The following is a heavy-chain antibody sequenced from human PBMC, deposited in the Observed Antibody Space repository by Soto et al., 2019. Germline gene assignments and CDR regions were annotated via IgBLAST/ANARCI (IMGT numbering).Heavy chain of an antibody. V-gene: IGHV4-39*01. CDR1: GGSISSSSYY. CDR3: ASLAPTYYYDSSGLVGNWFDP. Sequence: PSETLSLTCTVSGGSISSSSYYWGWIRQPPGKGLEWIGSIYYSGSTYYNPSLKSRVTISVDTSKNQFSLKLSSVTAADTAVYYCASLAPTYYYDSSGLVGNWFDPWGQGTLVTAPQ. CDR2: IYYSGST. D-gene: IGHD3-22*01. J-gene: IGHJ5*02.